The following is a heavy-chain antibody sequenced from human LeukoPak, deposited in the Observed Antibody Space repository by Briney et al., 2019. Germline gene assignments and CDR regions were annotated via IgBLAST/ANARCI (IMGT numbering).Heavy chain of an antibody. CDR1: GYTFINYG. V-gene: IGHV1-18*01. CDR3: ARDLDQYNGRFGGFGHDF. J-gene: IGHJ4*02. Sequence: GASVKASCKASGYTFINYGINWVRQAPGQGLEWMGWISAYNGNTNYAQSLQGRVTMTTDTSTSTVYMEMRSLTSDDTAVYYCARDLDQYNGRFGGFGHDFWGQGTLVTVSS. CDR2: ISAYNGNT. D-gene: IGHD3-10*01.